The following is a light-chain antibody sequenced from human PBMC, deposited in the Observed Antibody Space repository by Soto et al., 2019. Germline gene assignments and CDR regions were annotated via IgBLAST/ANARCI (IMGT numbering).Light chain of an antibody. V-gene: IGKV1-9*01. J-gene: IGKJ5*01. Sequence: DVQLTQSPSFLSASVGDRVTITCRASQGISSYLAWYQQKPGKAPKLLIYAASTLQSGVPSRFSGSGSGTDFTLTISSLQPEDFATYYCQHLDSYSTFGQGTRLEIK. CDR1: QGISSY. CDR2: AAS. CDR3: QHLDSYST.